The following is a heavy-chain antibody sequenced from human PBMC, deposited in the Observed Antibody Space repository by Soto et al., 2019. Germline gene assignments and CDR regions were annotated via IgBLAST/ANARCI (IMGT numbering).Heavy chain of an antibody. Sequence: GGSLRLSCAASGFTFSSYGMHWVRQAPGKGLEWVAVIWYDGSNKYYADSVKGRFTISRDNSKNTLYLQMNSLRAEDTAVYYCARGFYCSGGSCYSPVVDYWGQGTLVTVSS. CDR2: IWYDGSNK. CDR1: GFTFSSYG. D-gene: IGHD2-15*01. CDR3: ARGFYCSGGSCYSPVVDY. J-gene: IGHJ4*02. V-gene: IGHV3-33*01.